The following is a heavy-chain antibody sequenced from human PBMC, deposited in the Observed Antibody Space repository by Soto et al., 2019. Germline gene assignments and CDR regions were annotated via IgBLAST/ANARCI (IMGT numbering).Heavy chain of an antibody. D-gene: IGHD4-17*01. V-gene: IGHV1-69*13. CDR1: GGTFSSYA. CDR3: ARYYRDDYGDYSDY. CDR2: IIPIFGTA. J-gene: IGHJ4*02. Sequence: SVKVSCKASGGTFSSYAISWVRQAPGQGLEWMGGIIPIFGTANYAQKFQGRVTITADESTSTAYMELSSLRSEDTAVYYCARYYRDDYGDYSDYWGQGTLVTVSS.